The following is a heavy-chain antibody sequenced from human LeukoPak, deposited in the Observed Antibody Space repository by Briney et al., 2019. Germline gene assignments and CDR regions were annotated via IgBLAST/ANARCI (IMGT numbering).Heavy chain of an antibody. D-gene: IGHD1-26*01. CDR2: IYHSGSA. J-gene: IGHJ4*02. V-gene: IGHV4-38-2*02. CDR1: GYSISSGYF. CDR3: ARISGSYSL. Sequence: SETLSLTCTVSGYSISSGYFWGWIRQPPGKGLEWIGTIYHSGSAYYNPSLKSRVTISVDTSKNQFSLRLSSVTAADTAIYFCARISGSYSLWGQGTLVTVSS.